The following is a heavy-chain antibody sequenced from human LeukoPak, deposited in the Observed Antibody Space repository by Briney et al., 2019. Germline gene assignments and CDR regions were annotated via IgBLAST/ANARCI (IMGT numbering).Heavy chain of an antibody. V-gene: IGHV3-23*01. D-gene: IGHD3-10*01. CDR1: GFTFTIYA. CDR2: ISGSGGST. Sequence: GGSLRLSCAASGFTFTIYAMSWVRQAPGKGLEWVSSISGSGGSTYYADSVKGRFTISRDNSKNTLYLQMNSLRAEDTAVYYCAKGYYYGSGSSRYYFDYWGQGTLVTVSS. CDR3: AKGYYYGSGSSRYYFDY. J-gene: IGHJ4*02.